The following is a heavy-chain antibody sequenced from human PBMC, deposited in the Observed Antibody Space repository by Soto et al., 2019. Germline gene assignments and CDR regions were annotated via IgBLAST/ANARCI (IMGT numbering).Heavy chain of an antibody. D-gene: IGHD1-1*01. Sequence: GGSLRLSCEGSGFIFSSYAMHWVRQAPGKGLEWVANIKQDGSEKYYLDSLKGRFTISRDNAKNSVYLLMNSLRAEDTSVHYCARGKDGRRAGTYYFDMDVWGKGTTVTVSS. J-gene: IGHJ6*03. CDR2: IKQDGSEK. V-gene: IGHV3-7*01. CDR3: ARGKDGRRAGTYYFDMDV. CDR1: GFIFSSYA.